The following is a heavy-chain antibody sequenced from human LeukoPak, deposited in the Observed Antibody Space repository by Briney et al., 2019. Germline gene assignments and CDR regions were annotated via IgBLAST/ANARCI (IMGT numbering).Heavy chain of an antibody. D-gene: IGHD5-12*01. J-gene: IGHJ6*03. Sequence: SETLSLTCSVSGGSIRSYYWSWIRQPPGKGLEWIGYIYYSGSTNYNPSLKSRVTISVDASKNQFSLKLSSVTAADTAVYYCARMWISDYYYYMDVWGKGTTVTVSS. CDR2: IYYSGST. V-gene: IGHV4-59*12. CDR3: ARMWISDYYYYMDV. CDR1: GGSIRSYY.